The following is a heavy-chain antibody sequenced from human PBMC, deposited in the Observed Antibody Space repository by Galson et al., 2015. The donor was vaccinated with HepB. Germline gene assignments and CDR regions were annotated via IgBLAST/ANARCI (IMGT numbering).Heavy chain of an antibody. CDR2: ISSSGYYT. D-gene: IGHD2-2*01. V-gene: IGHV3-21*01. Sequence: WVRQAPGKGLEWVSSISSSGYYTDYADSVKGRFTISRDNAKNSLFLQMNSLRADDTAVYYCARVLSTSWASGFDYWGQGTLVTVS. CDR3: ARVLSTSWASGFDY. J-gene: IGHJ4*02.